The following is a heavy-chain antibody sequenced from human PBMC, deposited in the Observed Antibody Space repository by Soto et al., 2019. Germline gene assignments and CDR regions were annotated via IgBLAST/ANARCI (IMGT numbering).Heavy chain of an antibody. CDR3: ARISRLERVARTTDYFDY. D-gene: IGHD3-3*02. J-gene: IGHJ4*02. Sequence: SVKVSCKASGGTFSSYAISWVRQAPGQGLEWMGGIIPIFGTANYAQKFQGRVTITADESTSTAYMELSSLRSEDTAVYYCARISRLERVARTTDYFDYWGQGTLVTVSS. CDR2: IIPIFGTA. V-gene: IGHV1-69*13. CDR1: GGTFSSYA.